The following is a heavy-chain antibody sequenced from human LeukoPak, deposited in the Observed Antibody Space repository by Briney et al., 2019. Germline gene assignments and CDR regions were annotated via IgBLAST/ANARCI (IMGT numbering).Heavy chain of an antibody. D-gene: IGHD3-22*01. V-gene: IGHV3-7*03. Sequence: GESLRLSCAASGFTFSSYWMNWARQAPGKGLEWVASINHNGNVNYYVDSVKGRFTISRDNAKNSLYLQMSNLRAEDTAVYYCARNYYYDSSGYFDYWGQGTLVTVSS. CDR2: INHNGNVN. CDR3: ARNYYYDSSGYFDY. CDR1: GFTFSSYW. J-gene: IGHJ4*02.